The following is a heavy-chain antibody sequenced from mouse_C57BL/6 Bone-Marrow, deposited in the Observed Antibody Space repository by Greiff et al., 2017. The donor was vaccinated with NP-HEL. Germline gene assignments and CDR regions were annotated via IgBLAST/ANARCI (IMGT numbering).Heavy chain of an antibody. CDR1: GYTFTSYG. Sequence: VKLQESGAELARPGASVKLSCKASGYTFTSYGISWVKQRTGQGLEWIGEIYPRSGNTYYNEKFKGKATLTADKSSSTAYMELRSLTSEDSAVYFCARRGKRYYFDYWGQGTTLTVSS. J-gene: IGHJ2*01. CDR2: IYPRSGNT. CDR3: ARRGKRYYFDY. V-gene: IGHV1-81*01.